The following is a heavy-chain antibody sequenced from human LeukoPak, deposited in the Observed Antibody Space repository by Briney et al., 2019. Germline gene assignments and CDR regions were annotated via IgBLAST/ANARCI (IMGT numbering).Heavy chain of an antibody. CDR2: FFYSGNT. CDR3: ARTAGIAVAGSRQYFDY. V-gene: IGHV4-39*01. J-gene: IGHJ4*02. CDR1: GVTASSNY. Sequence: PGGSPRLSSAASGVTASSNYMSWGRHPPRKGLEWMGSFFYSGNTYYSPSLKSRVTISVDTSKTQFSLKLSSMTAADTAVYFCARTAGIAVAGSRQYFDYWGQGTLVTVSS. D-gene: IGHD6-19*01.